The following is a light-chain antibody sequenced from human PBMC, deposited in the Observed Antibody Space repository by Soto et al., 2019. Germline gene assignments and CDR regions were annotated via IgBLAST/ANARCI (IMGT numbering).Light chain of an antibody. J-gene: IGLJ1*01. Sequence: QSVLTQAASVSGSPGQSITISCTGTSSDVGGYNYVSWYQQFPGKVPKLLIYNVSNRPSGVSNRFSGSKSDNTASLTISGLQAEDEADYFCTSSTSGSLYVFGTGTKVTVL. V-gene: IGLV2-14*01. CDR2: NVS. CDR1: SSDVGGYNY. CDR3: TSSTSGSLYV.